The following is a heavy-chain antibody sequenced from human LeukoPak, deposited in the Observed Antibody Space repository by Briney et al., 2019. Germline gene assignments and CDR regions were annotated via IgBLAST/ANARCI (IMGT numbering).Heavy chain of an antibody. V-gene: IGHV4-59*11. CDR3: ARDRYCSSTSYQTRFDP. Sequence: SETLSLTCTVSGGSISSHYWSWIRQPPGKGLEWIGYIYYSGSTNYNPSLKSRVTISVDTSKNQFSLKLSSVTAADTAVYYCARDRYCSSTSYQTRFDPWGQGTLVTVSS. D-gene: IGHD2-2*01. CDR1: GGSISSHY. J-gene: IGHJ5*02. CDR2: IYYSGST.